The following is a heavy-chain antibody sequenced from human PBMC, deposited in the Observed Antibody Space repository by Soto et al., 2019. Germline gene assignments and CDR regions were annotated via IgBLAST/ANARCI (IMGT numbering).Heavy chain of an antibody. D-gene: IGHD3-10*01. CDR3: ATGGXFGKWGHTSPFSYGMDV. J-gene: IGHJ6*02. Sequence: ASVKVSCKVSGYPFTDLSVHWVPQAPGKGLEVMGGFDPEEDETIYAQKFKGRVAMTEDTSTDTAYMELSSLRSEDTAMYYCATGGXFGKWGHTSPFSYGMDVWGQGTAVTVSS. CDR1: GYPFTDLS. V-gene: IGHV1-24*01. CDR2: FDPEEDET.